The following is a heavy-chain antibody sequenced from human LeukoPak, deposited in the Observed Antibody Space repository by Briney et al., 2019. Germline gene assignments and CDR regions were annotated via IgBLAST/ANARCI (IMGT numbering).Heavy chain of an antibody. CDR2: VSYGGST. J-gene: IGHJ4*02. CDR3: ARGSGSSTVTPFDY. D-gene: IGHD4-17*01. Sequence: SETLSLTCTVSGGSLSSSSYFWGWIRQPPGKGLEWIGSVSYGGSTYNNPSLKSRVTISVDTSKNQFSLKVISVTAADTATYYCARGSGSSTVTPFDYWGQGRLVTVSS. V-gene: IGHV4-39*07. CDR1: GGSLSSSSYF.